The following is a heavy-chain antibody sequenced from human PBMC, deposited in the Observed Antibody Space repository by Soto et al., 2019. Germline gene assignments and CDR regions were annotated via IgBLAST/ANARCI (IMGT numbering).Heavy chain of an antibody. CDR3: AKENYDSSGYLGHFQH. Sequence: GGSLRLSCAASGFTFASYAMSWVRQAPGKGLEWVSGLSGSSGGTYYADSVKGRFTISRDNSENTLFLQINSLRAEDTAVYYCAKENYDSSGYLGHFQHWGQGTLVTVSS. J-gene: IGHJ1*01. CDR2: LSGSSGGT. D-gene: IGHD3-22*01. V-gene: IGHV3-23*01. CDR1: GFTFASYA.